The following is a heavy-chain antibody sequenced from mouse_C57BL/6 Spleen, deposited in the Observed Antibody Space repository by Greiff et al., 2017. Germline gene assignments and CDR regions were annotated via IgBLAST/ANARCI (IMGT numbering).Heavy chain of an antibody. D-gene: IGHD4-1*01. CDR2: INPNNGGT. V-gene: IGHV1-53*01. CDR1: GYTFTSYW. CDR3: ARRDWDPFAY. J-gene: IGHJ3*01. Sequence: QVQLQQPGTELVKPGASVKLSCKASGYTFTSYWMHWVKQRPGQGLEWIGDINPNNGGTSYNQKFKGKATLTVDKSSSTAYMELRSLTSEDSAVYYCARRDWDPFAYWGQGTLVTVSA.